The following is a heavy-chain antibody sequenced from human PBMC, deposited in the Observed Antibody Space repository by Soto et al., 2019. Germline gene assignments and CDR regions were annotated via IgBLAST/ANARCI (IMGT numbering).Heavy chain of an antibody. D-gene: IGHD6-19*01. CDR2: IIPIFGTA. Sequence: ASVKVSCKASGGTFSSYAISWVRQAPGQGLEWMGGIIPIFGTANYAQKFQGRVTITADESTSTAYMELSSLRSEDTAVYYCARDGCNRIPPACDIWRQGTMVTVSS. V-gene: IGHV1-69*13. CDR1: GGTFSSYA. J-gene: IGHJ3*02. CDR3: ARDGCNRIPPACDI.